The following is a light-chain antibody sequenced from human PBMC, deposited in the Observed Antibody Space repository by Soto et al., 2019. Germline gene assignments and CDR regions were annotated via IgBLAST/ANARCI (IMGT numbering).Light chain of an antibody. Sequence: DIQMTQSPSSLSASVGDRVTITCRASQGISNYLAWYQQKPGKVPKLLIYAASTLQSGGPSRFSGSGSGTDFTLTISSLQPEDVGSYYCQKYNSAPWTFGQGTKVEIK. J-gene: IGKJ1*01. CDR1: QGISNY. CDR3: QKYNSAPWT. CDR2: AAS. V-gene: IGKV1-27*01.